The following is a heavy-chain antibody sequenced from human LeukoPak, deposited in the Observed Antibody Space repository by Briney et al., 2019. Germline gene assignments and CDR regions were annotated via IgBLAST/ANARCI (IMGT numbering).Heavy chain of an antibody. CDR3: ARGARKGDDYGGFFDY. D-gene: IGHD4-23*01. CDR2: ISNDGIKK. V-gene: IGHV3-30*04. Sequence: PSETLSLTCAVSGYSISSDYYWGWIRQPPGKGLEWVAVISNDGIKKDYTDSVKGRFTISRDNSKNTLYLEMISLRAEDTAVYYCARGARKGDDYGGFFDYWGQGTLVTVSS. J-gene: IGHJ4*02. CDR1: GYSISSDY.